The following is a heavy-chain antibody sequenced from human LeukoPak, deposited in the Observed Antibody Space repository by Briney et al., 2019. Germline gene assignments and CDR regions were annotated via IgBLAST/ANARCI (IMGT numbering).Heavy chain of an antibody. D-gene: IGHD3-9*01. J-gene: IGHJ4*02. V-gene: IGHV1-2*02. CDR3: ARGGDNYDILTQ. CDR2: INPHSGGT. CDR1: EYIFTDYY. Sequence: ASMKVSCKASEYIFTDYYIHWVRQAPGQGLEWKGWINPHSGGTNYAQKFQDRVTMTGDTSISTAYMELSSLISDDTAIYYCARGGDNYDILTQWGQGTLVTVSS.